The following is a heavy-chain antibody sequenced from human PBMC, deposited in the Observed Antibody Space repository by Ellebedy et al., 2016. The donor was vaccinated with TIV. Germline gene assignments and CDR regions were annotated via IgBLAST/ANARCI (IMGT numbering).Heavy chain of an antibody. J-gene: IGHJ2*01. CDR2: IYYSGST. CDR3: ARGGDPYWYFDL. Sequence: MPSETLSLTCTVSGGSISSYYWSWIRQPPGKGLEWIGYIYYSGSTNYNPSLKSRVTISVDTSKNQFSLKLSSVTAAVTAVYYCARGGDPYWYFDLWGRGTLVTVSS. V-gene: IGHV4-59*08. CDR1: GGSISSYY. D-gene: IGHD2-21*01.